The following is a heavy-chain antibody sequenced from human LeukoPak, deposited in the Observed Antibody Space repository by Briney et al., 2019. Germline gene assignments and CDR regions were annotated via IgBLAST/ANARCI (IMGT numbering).Heavy chain of an antibody. CDR1: GYTFTSYG. CDR2: ISAYNGNT. CDR3: ARKNIPKEWWFDP. J-gene: IGHJ5*02. V-gene: IGHV1-18*01. Sequence: GASVTVSCKASGYTFTSYGISWVRQAPGQGLEWMGWISAYNGNTNYAQKLQGRVTMTTDTSTSTAYMELRSLRPDDTAVYYCARKNIPKEWWFDPWGQGTLVTVSS. D-gene: IGHD3-3*01.